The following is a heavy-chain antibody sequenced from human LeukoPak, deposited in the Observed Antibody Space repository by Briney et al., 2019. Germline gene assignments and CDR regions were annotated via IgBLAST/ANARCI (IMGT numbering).Heavy chain of an antibody. CDR3: ARGSIVVVPAAIAQVFDF. CDR2: INPSGGST. Sequence: GASVKVSCKASGYTFTSYYMHWVRQAPGQGLEWKGIINPSGGSTSYAQKFQGMVTMTRDMSTSAVYMELSSVRSEDTAVYYCARGSIVVVPAAIAQVFDFWGQGTLVTVSS. J-gene: IGHJ4*02. D-gene: IGHD2-2*01. CDR1: GYTFTSYY. V-gene: IGHV1-46*01.